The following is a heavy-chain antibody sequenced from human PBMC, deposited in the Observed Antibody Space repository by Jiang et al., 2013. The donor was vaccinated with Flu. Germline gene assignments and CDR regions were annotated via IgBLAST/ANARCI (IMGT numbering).Heavy chain of an antibody. J-gene: IGHJ6*04. V-gene: IGHV4-59*08. D-gene: IGHD3-3*01. CDR2: IYYSGST. Sequence: EWIGYIYYSGSTNXNPSLKSRVTISVDTSKNQFSLKLSSVTAADTAVYYCARYLGGRWSGYYTGVSGMDVWGKGTTVTVSS. CDR3: ARYLGGRWSGYYTGVSGMDV.